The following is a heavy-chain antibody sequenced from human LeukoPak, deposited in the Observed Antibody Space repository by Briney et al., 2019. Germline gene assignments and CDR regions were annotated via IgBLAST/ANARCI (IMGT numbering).Heavy chain of an antibody. CDR2: INPNSGGT. CDR3: ATDHLKQWLRKEDYYYGMDV. Sequence: ASVKVYCKASGYTFTGYYMHWVRQAPGQGLEWMGWINPNSGGTNYAQKFQGRVTMTRDTSISTAYMELSRLRSDDTAVYYCATDHLKQWLRKEDYYYGMDVWGQGTTVTVSS. J-gene: IGHJ6*02. CDR1: GYTFTGYY. V-gene: IGHV1-2*02. D-gene: IGHD6-19*01.